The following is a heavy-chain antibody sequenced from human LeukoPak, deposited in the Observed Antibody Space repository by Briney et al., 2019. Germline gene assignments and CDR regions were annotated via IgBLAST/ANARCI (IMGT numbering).Heavy chain of an antibody. CDR1: GGSITTYY. CDR3: ARSSSGLDYGDYDFDY. V-gene: IGHV4-59*01. D-gene: IGHD4-17*01. CDR2: VFYSGRT. J-gene: IGHJ4*02. Sequence: SETLSLTCTVSGGSITTYYWSWIRQPPGKALEWIGYVFYSGRTNYNPSLKSRVTMSIDTSKNQFSLNLRTVTAADTAVYYCARSSSGLDYGDYDFDYWGRGTLVTVFS.